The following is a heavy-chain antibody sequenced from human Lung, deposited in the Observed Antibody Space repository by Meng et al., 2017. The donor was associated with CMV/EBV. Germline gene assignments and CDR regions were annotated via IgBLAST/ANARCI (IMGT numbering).Heavy chain of an antibody. J-gene: IGHJ4*02. CDR3: ARGILGGYYDSRGYVTDF. CDR1: GFTVSSNY. CDR2: LHSDGFT. V-gene: IGHV3-66*02. Sequence: ESXKISXAASGFTVSSNYMSWVRQAPGKGLEWISVLHSDGFTKYADSVKGRFTISRDNPKNTLYLEMSSLRTEDTAVYYCARGILGGYYDSRGYVTDFWGQGTXVTVSS. D-gene: IGHD3-22*01.